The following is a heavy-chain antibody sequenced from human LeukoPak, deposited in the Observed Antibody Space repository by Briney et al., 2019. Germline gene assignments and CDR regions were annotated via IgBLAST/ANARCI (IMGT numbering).Heavy chain of an antibody. CDR1: GFTFSNYG. CDR3: AKDRGYCSGSGCYDFDY. Sequence: GSLRLSCAASGFTFSNYGMHWVRQAPGKGLEWVAVISNDASNKYYADSVKGRFTISRDNSKNTLYLQMNSPRAEDTAVYSCAKDRGYCSGSGCYDFDYWGQGTLVTVSS. D-gene: IGHD2-15*01. V-gene: IGHV3-30*18. CDR2: ISNDASNK. J-gene: IGHJ4*02.